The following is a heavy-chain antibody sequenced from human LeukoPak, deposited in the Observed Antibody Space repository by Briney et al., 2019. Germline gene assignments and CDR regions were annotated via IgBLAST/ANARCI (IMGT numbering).Heavy chain of an antibody. Sequence: TGGSLRLSCAASGFTFSNYNINWVRQAPGKGLEWVSSISSRGSYIYYADSVKGRFAISADSAMNSLYLQMNSLRAEDTAVYYCARGYSSSWYDLYYFDYWGQGTLVTVSS. CDR3: ARGYSSSWYDLYYFDY. CDR1: GFTFSNYN. D-gene: IGHD6-13*01. J-gene: IGHJ4*02. V-gene: IGHV3-21*01. CDR2: ISSRGSYI.